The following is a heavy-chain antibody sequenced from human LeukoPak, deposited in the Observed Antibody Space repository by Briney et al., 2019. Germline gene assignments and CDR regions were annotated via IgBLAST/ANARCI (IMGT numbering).Heavy chain of an antibody. CDR1: GLPFNNYI. CDR3: ARDDVTTNGGVIADSRLFDI. Sequence: GGSLRLSFLASGLPFNNYIINGVRQAPGKGLGWISSISGGSTYIYYVDSVRGRFTISRDNAKNSVYLQMNSLRGEDTAVYYCARDDVTTNGGVIADSRLFDIWGQGTMVTVSS. V-gene: IGHV3-21*01. D-gene: IGHD2-8*02. CDR2: ISGGSTYI. J-gene: IGHJ3*02.